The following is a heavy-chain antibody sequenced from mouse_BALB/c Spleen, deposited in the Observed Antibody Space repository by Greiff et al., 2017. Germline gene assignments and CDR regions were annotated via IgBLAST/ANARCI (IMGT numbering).Heavy chain of an antibody. J-gene: IGHJ2*01. V-gene: IGHV5-6-3*01. Sequence: EVQLVESGGGLVQPGGSLKLSCAASGFTFSSYGMSWVRQTPDKRLELVATINSNGGSTYYPDSVKGRFTISRDNAKNTLYLQMSSLKSEDTAMYYCARVGSLWYFDYWGQGTTLTVSS. CDR2: INSNGGST. CDR1: GFTFSSYG. CDR3: ARVGSLWYFDY. D-gene: IGHD6-1*01.